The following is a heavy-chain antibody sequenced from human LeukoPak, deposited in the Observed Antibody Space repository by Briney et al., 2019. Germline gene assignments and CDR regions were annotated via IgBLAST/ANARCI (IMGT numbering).Heavy chain of an antibody. CDR3: AKDRAMYSYASFDY. V-gene: IGHV3-23*01. CDR1: GFTFSRFS. J-gene: IGHJ4*02. D-gene: IGHD3-16*01. CDR2: ISGIGDAT. Sequence: GGSLRLSCAASGFTFSRFSMWWVRQAPGKGLEWVSGISGIGDATFYADSVKGRSTISRDNSKKTLYLQTHSLRAEDTAVYHCAKDRAMYSYASFDYWGQGTLVIASS.